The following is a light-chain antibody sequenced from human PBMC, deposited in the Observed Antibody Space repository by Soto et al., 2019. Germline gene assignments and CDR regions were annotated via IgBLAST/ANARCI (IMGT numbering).Light chain of an antibody. V-gene: IGKV3-11*01. J-gene: IGKJ2*01. CDR3: QQRSNWPPAT. CDR1: QSVSSY. Sequence: EIVLTQSPATLSLSPGERATLSCRASQSVSSYLAWYQQKPGQAPRLLIYDASNGATGIPARFSGGGSGTDFTLTISSLEPEDFAVYYCQQRSNWPPATFGQGTKLELK. CDR2: DAS.